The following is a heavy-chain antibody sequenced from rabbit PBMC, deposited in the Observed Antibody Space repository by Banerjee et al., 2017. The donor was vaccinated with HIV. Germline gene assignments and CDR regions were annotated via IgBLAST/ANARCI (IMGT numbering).Heavy chain of an antibody. CDR3: AREGSDHNGVYGMDL. CDR1: GFSFSSSYW. D-gene: IGHD8-1*01. J-gene: IGHJ6*01. Sequence: QEQLEESGGDLVKPEGSLTLTCTASGFSFSSSYWICWVRQAPGKGLEWIACIYVSGRVTTIYASWAKGRFTISKTSSTTVTLQMTSLTAADTATYFCAREGSDHNGVYGMDLWGQGTLVTVS. V-gene: IGHV1S45*01. CDR2: IYVSGRVTT.